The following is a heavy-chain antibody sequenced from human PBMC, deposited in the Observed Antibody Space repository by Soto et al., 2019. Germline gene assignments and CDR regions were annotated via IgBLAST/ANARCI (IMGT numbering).Heavy chain of an antibody. CDR3: ERDMEVGAHLYYFDY. D-gene: IGHD1-26*01. CDR2: ISVDSTYT. J-gene: IGHJ4*02. V-gene: IGHV3-11*06. CDR1: GFTFTDYY. Sequence: GGLIVTCTASGFTFTDYYVSGLRQAPGKGLEWLAYISVDSTYTNYADSAKGRFTISRDNTKRSVYPQMNSLRAEDTAAYYCERDMEVGAHLYYFDYWGQGTQVTVYS.